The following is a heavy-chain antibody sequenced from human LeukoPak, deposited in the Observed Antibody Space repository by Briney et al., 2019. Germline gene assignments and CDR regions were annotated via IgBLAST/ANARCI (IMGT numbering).Heavy chain of an antibody. D-gene: IGHD4-23*01. Sequence: SETLSLTCAVYGGSFSGYSWSWIRQAPGKGLEWMGQIIHSGSTNYNPSLKIRVIISVDTSKNQFSLKLSSVTAADTAVYYCARVVLAGGNGADFDYWGQGTLVTVSS. CDR2: IIHSGST. V-gene: IGHV4-34*12. CDR3: ARVVLAGGNGADFDY. J-gene: IGHJ4*02. CDR1: GGSFSGYS.